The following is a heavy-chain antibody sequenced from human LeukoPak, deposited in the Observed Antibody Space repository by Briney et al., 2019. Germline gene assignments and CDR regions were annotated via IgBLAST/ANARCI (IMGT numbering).Heavy chain of an antibody. CDR1: GGSVSSGSYY. CDR3: ARVKSQYYSWDWFDP. CDR2: ISYSEST. Sequence: SETLSLTCTVSGGSVSSGSYYWSWIRQPPGKGLEWNGHISYSESTYYNPSLKSRVTISVDTSKNQFSLKLSSVTAADTAVYYCARVKSQYYSWDWFDPWGQGTLVTVSS. V-gene: IGHV4-61*01. D-gene: IGHD3-16*01. J-gene: IGHJ5*02.